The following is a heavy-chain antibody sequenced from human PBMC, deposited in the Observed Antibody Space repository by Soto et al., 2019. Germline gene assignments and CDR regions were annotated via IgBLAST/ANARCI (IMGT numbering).Heavy chain of an antibody. J-gene: IGHJ4*02. CDR3: AREPYYYDSSGYYPPGGPLDY. Sequence: QVQLVESGGGVVQPGRSLRLSCAASGFTFSSYGMHWVRQAPGKGLEWVAVIWYDGSNKYYADSVKGRFTISRDNSKNTLYLQMNSLRAEDTAVYYCAREPYYYDSSGYYPPGGPLDYWGQGTLVTVSS. CDR1: GFTFSSYG. V-gene: IGHV3-33*01. CDR2: IWYDGSNK. D-gene: IGHD3-22*01.